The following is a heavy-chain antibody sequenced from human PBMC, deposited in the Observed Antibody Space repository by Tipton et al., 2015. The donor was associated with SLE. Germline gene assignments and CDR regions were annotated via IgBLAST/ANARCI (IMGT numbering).Heavy chain of an antibody. J-gene: IGHJ4*02. CDR3: ARGSKSSGRKGPFDY. Sequence: SLRLSCAASGFIFNNSGMSWVRQAPGKGLEWVSGINWNGGSTGYADSVKGRFTISRDNAKNSLYLQINSLRAEDTAVYYCARGSKSSGRKGPFDYWGQGTVVTVSS. CDR2: INWNGGST. D-gene: IGHD6-19*01. V-gene: IGHV3-20*04. CDR1: GFIFNNSG.